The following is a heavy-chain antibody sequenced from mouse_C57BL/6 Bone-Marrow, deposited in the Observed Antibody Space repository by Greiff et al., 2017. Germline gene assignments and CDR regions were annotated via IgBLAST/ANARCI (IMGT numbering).Heavy chain of an antibody. CDR2: IDPSDSET. CDR1: GYTFTSYW. V-gene: IGHV1-52*01. D-gene: IGHD3-3*01. J-gene: IGHJ2*01. CDR3: ARWGLDY. Sequence: QVQLQQPGAELVRPGSSVKLSCKASGYTFTSYWMHWVKQRPIQGLEWIGNIDPSDSETHYTQKFKDKATLTVDKSSSTAYMQLSSLTSEDSAVYYCARWGLDYWGQGTTLTVSS.